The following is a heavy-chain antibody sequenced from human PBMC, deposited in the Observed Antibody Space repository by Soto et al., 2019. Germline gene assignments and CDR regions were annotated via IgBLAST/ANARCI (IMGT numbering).Heavy chain of an antibody. D-gene: IGHD2-15*01. V-gene: IGHV3-7*05. J-gene: IGHJ6*02. Sequence: EVQLVESGGGLVQPGGSLRLSCAASGFTFSSYWMSWVRQAPGKGLEWVANITQDGSEKYYVDSVKGRFTISRDNAKNSLYLQMNSLRAEDTAVYYCARERVVVAAINYYYYYGMDVWGQGTTVTVSS. CDR3: ARERVVVAAINYYYYYGMDV. CDR1: GFTFSSYW. CDR2: ITQDGSEK.